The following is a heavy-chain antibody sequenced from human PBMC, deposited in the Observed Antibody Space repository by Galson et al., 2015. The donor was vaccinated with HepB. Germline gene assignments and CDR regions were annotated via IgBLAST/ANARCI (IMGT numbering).Heavy chain of an antibody. J-gene: IGHJ3*02. V-gene: IGHV3-30-3*01. Sequence: FLRLSCAASGFTFSTYAMHWVRQAPGEGLEWVAAISKDGSEKYYADSVKGRLTISRDNPKNTLNLQMNSLRPEDTAVYYCARSHRTGLYDAFDIWGQGAGVTVSS. CDR3: ARSHRTGLYDAFDI. D-gene: IGHD3/OR15-3a*01. CDR1: GFTFSTYA. CDR2: ISKDGSEK.